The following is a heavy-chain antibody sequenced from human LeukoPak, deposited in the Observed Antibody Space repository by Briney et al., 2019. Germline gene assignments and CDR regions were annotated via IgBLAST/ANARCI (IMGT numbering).Heavy chain of an antibody. V-gene: IGHV1-18*01. D-gene: IGHD3-10*01. CDR3: ARDRGYGSGSYYGY. CDR1: GYTFTGYG. J-gene: IGHJ4*02. Sequence: GASVKVSCKASGYTFTGYGISWVRQAPGQGLEWMGWISAYNGNTNYARKLQGRVTMTTDTSTSTAYMELRSLRSDDTAVYYCARDRGYGSGSYYGYWGQGTLVTVSS. CDR2: ISAYNGNT.